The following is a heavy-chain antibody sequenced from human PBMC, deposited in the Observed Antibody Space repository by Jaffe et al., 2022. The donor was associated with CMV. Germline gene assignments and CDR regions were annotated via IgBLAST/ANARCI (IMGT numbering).Heavy chain of an antibody. CDR1: GDTFTSHT. CDR3: ARVLGIAIFGVTPPFAP. Sequence: QIQLVQSGPELKKGGASVKVSCKLSGDTFTSHTITWVRQAPGQGLEWMGWISVHSGESKFAQKFQGRVTMTTDTSTSTAYMELRGLTSDDTAVYYCARVLGIAIFGVTPPFAPWGQGTLVIVSS. D-gene: IGHD3-3*01. V-gene: IGHV1-18*04. CDR2: ISVHSGES. J-gene: IGHJ5*02.